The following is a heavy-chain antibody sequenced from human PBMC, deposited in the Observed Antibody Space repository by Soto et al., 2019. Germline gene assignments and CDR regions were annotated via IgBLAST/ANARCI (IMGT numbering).Heavy chain of an antibody. CDR1: AGSISNVDSY. J-gene: IGHJ4*02. V-gene: IGHV4-31*03. Sequence: QVQLQESGPGLVKPSQTLSLTCTVSAGSISNVDSYWDWIRQHSVKGLEWIGYIHYSGTNLYNPSLKSRITISVDTSNNQFSLNLSSVTAADTAMYYCARTTQGFDFWGQGTLVTVSS. D-gene: IGHD4-17*01. CDR2: IHYSGTN. CDR3: ARTTQGFDF.